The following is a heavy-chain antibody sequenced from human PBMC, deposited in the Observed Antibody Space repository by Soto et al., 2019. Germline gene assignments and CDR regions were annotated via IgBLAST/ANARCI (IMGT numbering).Heavy chain of an antibody. D-gene: IGHD3-16*02. V-gene: IGHV1-3*05. CDR3: TRSAISPYGGLIGPFDY. Sequence: QVQLAQSGAEERKPGASVKVSCEATGYTFTAYAMHWVRQAPGQRLEWMGWIKPANGNTKYSQKFQGRLTITSDTSANKMYMELSSLTSEDPAIYYCTRSAISPYGGLIGPFDYWGQGNLVAVSS. CDR1: GYTFTAYA. J-gene: IGHJ4*02. CDR2: IKPANGNT.